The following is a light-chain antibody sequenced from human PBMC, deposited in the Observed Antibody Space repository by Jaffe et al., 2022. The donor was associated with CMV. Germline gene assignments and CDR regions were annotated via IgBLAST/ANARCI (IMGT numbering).Light chain of an antibody. CDR2: AAS. CDR3: QRGDT. V-gene: IGKV1-39*01. J-gene: IGKJ2*01. CDR1: QSISSY. Sequence: DIQMTQSPSSLSASVGDRVTITCRASQSISSYLNWYQQKPGKAPKLLIYAASSLQSGVPSRFSGSGSGTDFTLTISSLQPEDFATYYCQRGDTFGQGTKLEIK.